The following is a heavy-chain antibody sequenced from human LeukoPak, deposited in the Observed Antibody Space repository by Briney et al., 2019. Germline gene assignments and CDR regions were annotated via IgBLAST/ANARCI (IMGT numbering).Heavy chain of an antibody. CDR1: GYSISSGYY. J-gene: IGHJ4*02. CDR3: ARHLPRYDYYDSSGYYDLFDY. V-gene: IGHV4-38-2*01. D-gene: IGHD3-22*01. CDR2: ISHSGST. Sequence: SETLSLTCAVSGYSISSGYYWGWIRQPPGKGLEWSGSISHSGSTYYNPSLKSRVTISVDTSKNQSSLKLSCVTAADTAVYYCARHLPRYDYYDSSGYYDLFDYWGQGTLVTVSS.